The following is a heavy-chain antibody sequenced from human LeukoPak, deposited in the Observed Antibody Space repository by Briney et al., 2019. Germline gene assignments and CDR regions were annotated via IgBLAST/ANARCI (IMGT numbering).Heavy chain of an antibody. J-gene: IGHJ4*02. Sequence: PGGSLRLSCAASGXTFSSCAMSWVRQAPGKGPEWVSVISASGASTYYADSVRGRFTISRDNSKNTLYLQMSSLRAEDTAVYYCAKRASDWYYFDYWGQGNLVTVSS. D-gene: IGHD3-9*01. CDR3: AKRASDWYYFDY. CDR1: GXTFSSCA. CDR2: ISASGAST. V-gene: IGHV3-23*01.